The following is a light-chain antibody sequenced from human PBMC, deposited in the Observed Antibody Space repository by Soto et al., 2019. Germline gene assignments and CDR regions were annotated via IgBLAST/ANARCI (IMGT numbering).Light chain of an antibody. CDR2: DAS. CDR1: QSVSSY. Sequence: DIVLTLSPAALALSPGERATLSCRASQSVSSYLAWYQQKHGQAPRLLIYDASNSATGIPARFSGRGSGTDFTVTISSLEAEDFAVYYCQYCSNGPPITFGQGTRLQIK. CDR3: QYCSNGPPIT. J-gene: IGKJ5*01. V-gene: IGKV3-11*01.